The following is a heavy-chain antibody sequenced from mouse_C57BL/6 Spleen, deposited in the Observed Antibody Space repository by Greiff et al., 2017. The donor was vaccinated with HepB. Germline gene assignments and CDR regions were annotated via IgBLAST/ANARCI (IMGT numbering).Heavy chain of an antibody. V-gene: IGHV1-26*01. CDR1: GYTFTDYY. Sequence: EVQLQQSGPELVKPGASVKISCKASGYTFTDYYMNWVKQSHGKSLEWIGDINPNNGGTSYNQKFKGKATLTVDKSSRTAYMELRSLTSEDSAVYYCARDDYVDYRGQGTTLTVSS. CDR2: INPNNGGT. J-gene: IGHJ2*01. D-gene: IGHD2-4*01. CDR3: ARDDYVDY.